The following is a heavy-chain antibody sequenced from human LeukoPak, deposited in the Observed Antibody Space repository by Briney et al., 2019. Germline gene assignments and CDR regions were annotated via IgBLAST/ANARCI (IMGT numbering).Heavy chain of an antibody. V-gene: IGHV3-64D*06. Sequence: GGSLRLSCSASGFTFSSYAMHWVRQAPGKGLEYVSAISSNGGSTYYADSVKGRFTMSRDNSKNTLYLQVSSLRAEDTAVYYCVKDHYYGSGSYYRGDYWGRGTLVTVSS. CDR1: GFTFSSYA. CDR2: ISSNGGST. J-gene: IGHJ4*02. D-gene: IGHD3-10*01. CDR3: VKDHYYGSGSYYRGDY.